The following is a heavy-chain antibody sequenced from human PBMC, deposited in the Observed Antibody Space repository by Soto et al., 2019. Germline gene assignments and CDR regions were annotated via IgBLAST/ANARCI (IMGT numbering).Heavy chain of an antibody. CDR3: AKSLRPSALTAYYFDH. CDR1: GLTFSRYA. V-gene: IGHV3-23*01. D-gene: IGHD3-9*01. CDR2: INPSGDIT. Sequence: EEQLLESGGGLVQPGGSLRLSCAASGLTFSRYAMSWVRQAPGKGLEWVSIINPSGDITYYGDSVKGRFTISRDNSKNTLSLQMNSLRAEDTAVYYCAKSLRPSALTAYYFDHRGHGTLVTVSS. J-gene: IGHJ4*03.